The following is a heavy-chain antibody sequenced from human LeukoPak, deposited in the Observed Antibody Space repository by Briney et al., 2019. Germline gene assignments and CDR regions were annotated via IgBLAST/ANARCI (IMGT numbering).Heavy chain of an antibody. Sequence: GASVKVSCKASGYTFTGYYMHWVRQAPGQGLEWMGRINPNSGGTNYAQKFQGRVTMTRDTSISTAYMELSRLRSDDTAVYYCAREKAYYDFWSGEFDYWGQGTLVTVSS. CDR1: GYTFTGYY. D-gene: IGHD3-3*01. CDR3: AREKAYYDFWSGEFDY. J-gene: IGHJ4*02. CDR2: INPNSGGT. V-gene: IGHV1-2*06.